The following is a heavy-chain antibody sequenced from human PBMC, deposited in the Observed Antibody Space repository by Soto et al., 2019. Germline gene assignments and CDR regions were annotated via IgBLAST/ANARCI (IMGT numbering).Heavy chain of an antibody. D-gene: IGHD2-15*01. V-gene: IGHV3-23*01. Sequence: PGGSLILSCAASGFTFSSYAMSWVRQAPGKGLEWVSAISGSGGSTYYADSVKGRFTISRDNSKNTLYLQMNSLRAEDTAVSYCSKGVTGGCSGGSCSDYDYYCMDVWGQGTKVT. CDR3: SKGVTGGCSGGSCSDYDYYCMDV. CDR1: GFTFSSYA. J-gene: IGHJ6*02. CDR2: ISGSGGST.